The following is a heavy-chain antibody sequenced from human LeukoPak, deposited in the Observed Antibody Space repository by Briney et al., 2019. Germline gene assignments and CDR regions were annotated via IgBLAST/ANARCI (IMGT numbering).Heavy chain of an antibody. CDR1: GGSISSYY. Sequence: PSETLSLTCTVSGGSISSYYWSWIRQPPGKGPEWIGDIYYSRSTNYNPSLKSRVTILVDTSKNQFSLRLSSVTAADTAVYYCASFRFHYYDSPDAFDIWGQGTMVTVSS. V-gene: IGHV4-59*08. J-gene: IGHJ3*02. CDR3: ASFRFHYYDSPDAFDI. D-gene: IGHD3-22*01. CDR2: IYYSRST.